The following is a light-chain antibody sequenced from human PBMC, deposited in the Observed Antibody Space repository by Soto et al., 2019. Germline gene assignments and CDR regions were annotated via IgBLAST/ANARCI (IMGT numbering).Light chain of an antibody. V-gene: IGLV1-47*01. J-gene: IGLJ7*01. CDR3: AAWDDSLVV. Sequence: QSVLTQPPSASGTPGQTVTISCSGSSSNIGSAYLYWYQHLPGTAPKLLIYRNNQRPSGVPDRFSASKSGTSASLAISGLRSEDDADYYCAAWDDSLVVFGGGTQLTVL. CDR1: SSNIGSAY. CDR2: RNN.